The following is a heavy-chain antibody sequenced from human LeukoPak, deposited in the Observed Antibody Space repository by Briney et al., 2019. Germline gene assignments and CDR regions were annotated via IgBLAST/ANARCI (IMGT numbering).Heavy chain of an antibody. CDR2: INHSGST. D-gene: IGHD3-22*01. J-gene: IGHJ4*02. CDR1: GGSFSGYY. Sequence: SETLSLTCAVYGGSFSGYYWSWIRQPPGKGLEWIGEINHSGSTNYNPSLKSRVTISVDTSKNQFSLKLSSVTAADTAVYYCARASYYYDSSGYYQFNHLLDYWGQGTLVTVSS. CDR3: ARASYYYDSSGYYQFNHLLDY. V-gene: IGHV4-34*01.